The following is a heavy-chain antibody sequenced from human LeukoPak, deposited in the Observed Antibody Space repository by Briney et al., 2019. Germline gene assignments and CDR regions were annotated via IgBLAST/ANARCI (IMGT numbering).Heavy chain of an antibody. CDR2: FIPIFGTS. V-gene: IGHV1-69*13. J-gene: IGHJ4*02. CDR1: VGTFSSYA. Sequence: GASVKVSFKSSVGTFSSYAISWVRQAPGQGREWMAWFIPIFGTSNYAKKLQGRVTNTPDEYTSTANMALSKLRSEHRAVYYFARAGRKESPFDYWGQGTLVTVSS. CDR3: ARAGRKESPFDY.